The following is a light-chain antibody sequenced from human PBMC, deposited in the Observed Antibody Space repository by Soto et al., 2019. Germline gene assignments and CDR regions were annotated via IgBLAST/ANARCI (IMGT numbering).Light chain of an antibody. CDR3: QAWDTTTYV. CDR1: KLEKKF. V-gene: IGLV3-1*01. Sequence: ELTQPPSVSVSPGQTATITCSGDKLEKKFVCWYQQRPGQSPVLVIYQDDKRPPGIPERFSGSNSGNTATLTIGGTQAVDEAAYYCQAWDTTTYVFGPGTKVTVL. J-gene: IGLJ1*01. CDR2: QDD.